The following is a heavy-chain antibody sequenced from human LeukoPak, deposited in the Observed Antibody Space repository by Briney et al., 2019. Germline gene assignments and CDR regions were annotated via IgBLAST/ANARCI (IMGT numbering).Heavy chain of an antibody. CDR3: ARARSNDYGDTGFEYFQH. CDR2: TYTSGST. J-gene: IGHJ1*01. D-gene: IGHD4-17*01. CDR1: GGSISSYY. V-gene: IGHV4-4*07. Sequence: ASETLSLTCTVSGGSISSYYWSWIRQPAGKGLEWIGRTYTSGSTNYNPSLKSRVTMSVDTSKNQFSLKLSSVTAADTAVYYCARARSNDYGDTGFEYFQHWGQGTLVTVSS.